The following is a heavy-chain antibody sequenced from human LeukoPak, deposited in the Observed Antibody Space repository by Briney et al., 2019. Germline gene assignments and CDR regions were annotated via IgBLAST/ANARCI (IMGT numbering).Heavy chain of an antibody. CDR2: IYTSGST. CDR1: GYSNSSGYY. V-gene: IGHV4-4*07. J-gene: IGHJ4*02. D-gene: IGHD3-22*01. Sequence: PSETLSLTCAVSGYSNSSGYYWGWIRQPAGKGLEWIGRIYTSGSTNYNPSLKSRVTMSVDTSKNQFSLKLSSVTAADTAVYYCARSYDSSGYYYYFDYWGQGTLVTVSS. CDR3: ARSYDSSGYYYYFDY.